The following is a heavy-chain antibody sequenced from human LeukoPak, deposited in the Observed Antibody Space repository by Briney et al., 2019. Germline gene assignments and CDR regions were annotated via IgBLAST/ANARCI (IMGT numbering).Heavy chain of an antibody. CDR3: ARVLLPTIIRFDY. V-gene: IGHV4-38-2*02. CDR1: GYSISSGYY. D-gene: IGHD2-2*01. CDR2: IYHSGTT. J-gene: IGHJ4*02. Sequence: PSETLSLTCTVSGYSISSGYYWGWIRQPPGEGLEWIGSIYHSGTTYYNPSLKSRVTISIDTSKTQFSLKLSSVTAADTAVYYCARVLLPTIIRFDYWGQGTLVTVSS.